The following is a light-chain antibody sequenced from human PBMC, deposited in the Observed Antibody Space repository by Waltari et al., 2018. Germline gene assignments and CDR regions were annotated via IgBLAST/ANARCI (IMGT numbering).Light chain of an antibody. Sequence: QSALTQPASVSGSPGQSITIPCTGTSRGVGSYNLVSWYQQHPGKAPKLMIYEGSKRPSGVSNRFSGSKSGNTASLTISGLQAEDEADYYCCSYAGVVFGGGTKLTIL. CDR1: SRGVGSYNL. CDR3: CSYAGVV. V-gene: IGLV2-23*01. CDR2: EGS. J-gene: IGLJ2*01.